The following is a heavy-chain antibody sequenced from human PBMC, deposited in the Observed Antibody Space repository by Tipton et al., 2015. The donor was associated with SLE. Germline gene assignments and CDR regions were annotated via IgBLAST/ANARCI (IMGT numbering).Heavy chain of an antibody. Sequence: LRLSCAVYGGSFSGYYWSWIRQPPGKGLEWIGEINHSGSTNYNPSLKSRVTISVDTSKNQFSLKLSSVTAADTAVYYCARRGGSYDFWSGYRWNNWFDPWGQGTLVTVSS. CDR2: INHSGST. V-gene: IGHV4-34*01. J-gene: IGHJ5*02. D-gene: IGHD3-3*01. CDR3: ARRGGSYDFWSGYRWNNWFDP. CDR1: GGSFSGYY.